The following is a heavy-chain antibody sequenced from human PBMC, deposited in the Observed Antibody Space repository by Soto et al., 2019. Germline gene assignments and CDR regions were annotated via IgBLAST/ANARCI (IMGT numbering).Heavy chain of an antibody. CDR1: GFTFSTYW. CDR3: AKADYRARGAFDI. Sequence: EVQLVESGGGLVQPGGSLRLSCAASGFTFSTYWMHWVRQAPGKGLVWVSRINSDGSSTTYADSVKGRFTISRDNAKNTLYLQMNSPRVEDTAVYHCAKADYRARGAFDIWGQGTMVTVPS. J-gene: IGHJ3*02. D-gene: IGHD4-4*01. CDR2: INSDGSST. V-gene: IGHV3-74*01.